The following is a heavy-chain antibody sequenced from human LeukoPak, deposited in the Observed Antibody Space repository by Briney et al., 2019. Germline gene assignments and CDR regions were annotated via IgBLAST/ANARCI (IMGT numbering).Heavy chain of an antibody. CDR3: AMEFANRPDYFDY. CDR1: GFTFSDYY. CDR2: ISDDGNTK. Sequence: GGSLRLSCAASGFTFSDYYMSWIRQAPGKGLEWVAVISDDGNTKYYADSVKGRFTISRDNSQNTHYLQMNSLRPEDTAVYYCAMEFANRPDYFDYWGQGTLVTVSS. J-gene: IGHJ4*02. D-gene: IGHD3-10*01. V-gene: IGHV3-30*03.